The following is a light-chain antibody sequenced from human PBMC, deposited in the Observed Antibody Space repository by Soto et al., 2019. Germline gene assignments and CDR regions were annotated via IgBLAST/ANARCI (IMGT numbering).Light chain of an antibody. CDR1: QSVSSSY. CDR2: GAS. Sequence: EIVLTQSPGTLSLSPGERATLSCRASQSVSSSYLAWYQQKPGQAPRLLIYGASSRATGIPDRFSGSGSGPDFNLNISRLEPVDFPVYYCQQYGSSPPYTFGQVTKLEIK. J-gene: IGKJ2*01. CDR3: QQYGSSPPYT. V-gene: IGKV3-20*01.